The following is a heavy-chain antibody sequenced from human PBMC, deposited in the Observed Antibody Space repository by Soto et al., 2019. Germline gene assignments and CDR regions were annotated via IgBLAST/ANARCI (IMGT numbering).Heavy chain of an antibody. CDR1: GYTFTSYG. V-gene: IGHV1-18*01. Sequence: QVQLVQSGAEVKKPGASVKVSCKASGYTFTSYGISWVRQAPGQGLEWMGWISAYNGNTNYAQKLQGRATMTTDTTTSTAYMELRSLSSDVTAWYYCARVFGAMPVARRFDPLGQGTLVTVSS. CDR3: ARVFGAMPVARRFDP. D-gene: IGHD2-2*01. CDR2: ISAYNGNT. J-gene: IGHJ5*02.